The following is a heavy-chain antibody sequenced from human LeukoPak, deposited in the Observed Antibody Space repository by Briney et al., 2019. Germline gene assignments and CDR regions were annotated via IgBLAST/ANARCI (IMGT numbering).Heavy chain of an antibody. J-gene: IGHJ4*02. Sequence: GGSLRLSCAASGFTFSGYEINWVRQAPGKGLEWVSYTTTSGGTIYYTDSVKGRFTVSRDNAKNSLYLQMNSLRAEDTAVYYCARSDTGYSGYDRTFVSLDYWGQGTLVTVSS. D-gene: IGHD5-12*01. V-gene: IGHV3-48*03. CDR3: ARSDTGYSGYDRTFVSLDY. CDR1: GFTFSGYE. CDR2: TTTSGGTI.